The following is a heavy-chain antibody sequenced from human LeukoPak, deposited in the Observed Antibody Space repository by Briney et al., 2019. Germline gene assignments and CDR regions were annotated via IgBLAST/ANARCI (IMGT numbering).Heavy chain of an antibody. Sequence: SETLSLTCAVYGGSFSGYYWSWIRQPPGKGLEWSGEINHRGSTNYNPSLKSRVTISVDTSKNQFSLKLSSVTAADTAVYYCARGREVTAEYWGQGTLVTVSS. V-gene: IGHV4-34*01. J-gene: IGHJ4*02. CDR1: GGSFSGYY. CDR2: INHRGST. CDR3: ARGREVTAEY. D-gene: IGHD4-23*01.